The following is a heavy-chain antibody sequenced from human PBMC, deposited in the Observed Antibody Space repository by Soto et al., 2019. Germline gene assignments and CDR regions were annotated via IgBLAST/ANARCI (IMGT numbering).Heavy chain of an antibody. CDR1: GASIGSYY. V-gene: IGHV4-59*01. CDR2: VRHSGD. Sequence: QALLQESGPALVKPSETLTLTCTVSGASIGSYYWTWIRQSPGKRLEWVGYVRHSGDGYHPSLKSRVTISSDTSKVQDSLKMPSVTAADTPCYYCARGGPGDAFDVWGQGTFVVVS. J-gene: IGHJ3*01. CDR3: ARGGPGDAFDV.